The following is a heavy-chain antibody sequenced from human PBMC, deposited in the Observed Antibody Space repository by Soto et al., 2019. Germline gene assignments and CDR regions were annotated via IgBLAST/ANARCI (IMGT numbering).Heavy chain of an antibody. CDR3: ATDQLRLYYYGMDV. Sequence: GASVKVSCKVSGYTLTELSMHWVRQAPGKGLEWMGGFDPEDGETIYAQKFQGRVTMTEDTSTDTAYMELSSLRSEDTAVYYCATDQLRLYYYGMDVWGQGTTVTVSS. V-gene: IGHV1-24*01. J-gene: IGHJ6*02. CDR1: GYTLTELS. CDR2: FDPEDGET. D-gene: IGHD3-3*01.